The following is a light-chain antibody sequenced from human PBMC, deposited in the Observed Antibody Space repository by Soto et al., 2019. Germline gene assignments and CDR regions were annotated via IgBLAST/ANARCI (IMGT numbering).Light chain of an antibody. J-gene: IGKJ4*02. CDR3: QQSQSPERT. CDR1: QSINNY. V-gene: IGKV1-39*01. Sequence: DIQMTQSPSSLFASVGDRVTITCRASQSINNYLNWYQQKPGTAPKLLICTASRLQSGAPSRFSGSGSGTEFTLTISSLQPDDLATYYCQQSQSPERTFGGGTKVQIK. CDR2: TAS.